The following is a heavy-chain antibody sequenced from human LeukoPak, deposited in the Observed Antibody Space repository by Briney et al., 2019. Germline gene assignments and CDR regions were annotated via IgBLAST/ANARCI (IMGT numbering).Heavy chain of an antibody. CDR1: GGTFSSYA. Sequence: GASVKVSCKASGGTFSSYAISWVRQAPGQGLEWMGGIIPVFGTANYAQKFQGRVTITADESTSTAYMELRSLRSEDTAVYYCARKEVTTVENYYYGMDVWGQGTTVTVSS. CDR2: IIPVFGTA. V-gene: IGHV1-69*13. D-gene: IGHD4-11*01. J-gene: IGHJ6*02. CDR3: ARKEVTTVENYYYGMDV.